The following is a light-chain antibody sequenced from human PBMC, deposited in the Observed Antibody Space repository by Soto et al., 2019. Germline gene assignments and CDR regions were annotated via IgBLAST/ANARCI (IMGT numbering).Light chain of an antibody. CDR3: QQYYRWPQT. CDR2: AAS. Sequence: IVLTQSPGTLSLSPGERGALSCRASQSLSFNLAWYQQKPGQAPRLLIYAASTRATGIPARFSGSGSGTEFTLTISSLQSEDFAVYYCQQYYRWPQTFGQGTKVDIK. CDR1: QSLSFN. V-gene: IGKV3-15*01. J-gene: IGKJ1*01.